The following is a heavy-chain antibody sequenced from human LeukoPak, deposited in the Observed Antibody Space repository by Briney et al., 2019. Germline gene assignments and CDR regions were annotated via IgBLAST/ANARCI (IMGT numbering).Heavy chain of an antibody. CDR1: GGSISSSSYY. Sequence: SETLSLTCTVSGGSISSSSYYWGWIRQPPGKGLEWIGSICYSGSTYYNPSLKSRVTISVDTSKNQFSLKLSSVTAADTAVYYCARKQYCTNGVCYGYYFDYWGQGTLVTVSS. CDR3: ARKQYCTNGVCYGYYFDY. J-gene: IGHJ4*02. CDR2: ICYSGST. V-gene: IGHV4-39*01. D-gene: IGHD2-8*01.